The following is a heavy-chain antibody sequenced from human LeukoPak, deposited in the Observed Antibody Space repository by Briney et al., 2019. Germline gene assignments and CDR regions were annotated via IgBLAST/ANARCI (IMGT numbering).Heavy chain of an antibody. J-gene: IGHJ4*02. Sequence: GGSLRLSCAASGFTFSSYGMHWVRQAPGKGLEWVANIKQDGSEKYYVDSVKGRFTISRDNAKNSLYLQMNSLRAEDTAVYYCAGYCSGGSCLDYFDYWGQGTLVTVSS. D-gene: IGHD2-15*01. CDR3: AGYCSGGSCLDYFDY. CDR1: GFTFSSYG. CDR2: IKQDGSEK. V-gene: IGHV3-7*01.